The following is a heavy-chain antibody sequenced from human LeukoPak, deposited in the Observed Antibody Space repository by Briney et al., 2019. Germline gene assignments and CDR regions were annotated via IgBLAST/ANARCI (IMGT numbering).Heavy chain of an antibody. CDR2: ISSNGGST. CDR1: GFTFSSYA. Sequence: GGSLRLSCSASGFTFSSYAMHRVRQAPGKGLEYVSGISSNGGSTDYADSVKGRFTISRDNSKSTLYLQVSSLRAEDTAVYYCVKGGVKAAAGQCWGQGTLVTVSS. V-gene: IGHV3-64D*06. J-gene: IGHJ4*02. CDR3: VKGGVKAAAGQC. D-gene: IGHD6-13*01.